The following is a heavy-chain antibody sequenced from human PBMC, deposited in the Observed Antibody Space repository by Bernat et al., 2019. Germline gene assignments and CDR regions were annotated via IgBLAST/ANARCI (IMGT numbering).Heavy chain of an antibody. Sequence: EVQLVESGGGLVQPGGSLRLSCAASGFTFSSYWMHWVRQAPGKGLVWVSRINSDGSSTSYADSVKGRFTISRDNAKNTLYLQMNSLRAEDTAVYYCARAPPPDVWSGYLPREFDYWGQGTLVTVSS. CDR2: INSDGSST. V-gene: IGHV3-74*01. J-gene: IGHJ4*02. D-gene: IGHD3-3*01. CDR1: GFTFSSYW. CDR3: ARAPPPDVWSGYLPREFDY.